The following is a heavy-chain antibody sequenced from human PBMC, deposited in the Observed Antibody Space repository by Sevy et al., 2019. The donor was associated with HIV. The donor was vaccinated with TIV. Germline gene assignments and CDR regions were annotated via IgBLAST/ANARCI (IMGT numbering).Heavy chain of an antibody. CDR1: GFTFSKYS. CDR2: LSFGCGEI. CDR3: AREGCTKPHDY. Sequence: GGSLRLSCAASGFTFSKYSMSWVRQPPGKGLGWVSTLSFGCGEINYADSVKGRFTISRDNSKSSVYVQMNNLRPEDTAVYYCAREGCTKPHDYWGQGTLVTVSS. J-gene: IGHJ4*02. D-gene: IGHD2-8*01. V-gene: IGHV3-23*01.